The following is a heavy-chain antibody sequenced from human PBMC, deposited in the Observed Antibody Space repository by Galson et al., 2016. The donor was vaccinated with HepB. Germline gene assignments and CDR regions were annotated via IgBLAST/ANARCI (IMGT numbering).Heavy chain of an antibody. D-gene: IGHD1-1*01. CDR2: IESAGST. J-gene: IGHJ4*02. CDR1: GFTVSTSY. CDR3: AREWRNGGFDY. Sequence: SLRLSCAASGFTVSTSYMSWVRQAPGKGLEWVSHIESAGSTYYADYAQGRLTISRETSKNTLYLQMNSLRVEDTAVYYCAREWRNGGFDYWGQGTLVTVSS. V-gene: IGHV3-53*01.